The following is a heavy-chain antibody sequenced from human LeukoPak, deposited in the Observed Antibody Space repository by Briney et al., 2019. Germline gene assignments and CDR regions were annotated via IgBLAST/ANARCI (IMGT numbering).Heavy chain of an antibody. J-gene: IGHJ4*02. CDR1: GYTFTSYD. Sequence: ASVKVSCRASGYTFTSYDINWVRQATGQGLEWMGWMNPNSGNTGYAQKFQGRVTMTRNTSISTAYMELSSLRSEDTAVYYCARGGYSGYAAESRGYYFDYWGQGTLVTVSS. CDR2: MNPNSGNT. V-gene: IGHV1-8*01. CDR3: ARGGYSGYAAESRGYYFDY. D-gene: IGHD5-12*01.